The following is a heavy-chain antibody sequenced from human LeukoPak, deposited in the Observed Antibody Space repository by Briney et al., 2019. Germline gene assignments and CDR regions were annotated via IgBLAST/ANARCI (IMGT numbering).Heavy chain of an antibody. CDR1: GFTFSGSA. Sequence: GGSLRLSCAASGFTFSGSAMHWVRQASGKGLEWVGRIRSKANSYATAYAASVKGRFTISRDDSKNTAYLQVNSLKTEDTAVYYCTRHYYYDTSGYYYLDHWGQGTLVTVSS. V-gene: IGHV3-73*01. J-gene: IGHJ4*02. D-gene: IGHD3-22*01. CDR3: TRHYYYDTSGYYYLDH. CDR2: IRSKANSYAT.